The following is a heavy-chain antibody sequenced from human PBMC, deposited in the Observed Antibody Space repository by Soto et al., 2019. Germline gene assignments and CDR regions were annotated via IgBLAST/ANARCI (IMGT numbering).Heavy chain of an antibody. Sequence: GGSLRLSCAASGFTFSLYGMHWVRQAPGKGLEWVAAIWDDGRRKDYADSVKDRLFISRDNSKNTLYLRLDSLRPEETAVYYCATWQGSLNFHYWGQGTLVTVSS. V-gene: IGHV3-33*01. CDR3: ATWQGSLNFHY. CDR1: GFTFSLYG. CDR2: IWDDGRRK. J-gene: IGHJ4*02.